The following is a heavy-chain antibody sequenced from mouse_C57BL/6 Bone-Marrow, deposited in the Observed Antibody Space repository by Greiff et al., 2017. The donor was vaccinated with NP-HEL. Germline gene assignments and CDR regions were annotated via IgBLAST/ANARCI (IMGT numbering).Heavy chain of an antibody. Sequence: QVQLQQSGPELVKPGASVKISCKASGYSFTSYYIHWVKQRPGQGLEWIGWIYPGSGNTKYNEKFKGKATLTADTSSSTAYMQLSSLTSEDSAVYDCARERDYGSSSWFAYWGQGTLVTVSA. CDR3: ARERDYGSSSWFAY. D-gene: IGHD1-1*01. CDR2: IYPGSGNT. CDR1: GYSFTSYY. J-gene: IGHJ3*01. V-gene: IGHV1-66*01.